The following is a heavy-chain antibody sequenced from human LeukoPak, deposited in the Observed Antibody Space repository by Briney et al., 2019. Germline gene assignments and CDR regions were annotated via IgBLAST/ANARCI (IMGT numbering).Heavy chain of an antibody. CDR2: IRHDGSEK. V-gene: IGHV3-7*01. Sequence: GGSLRLSCAASGFIFTNYFMSWVRQAPGKGLEWAASIRHDGSEKYYVDSVRGRFTISRDNTMNSLYLQMSSLRAEDTAVYYCATDRGWRTSGYYLYYFEYWGQGTLVTYSS. D-gene: IGHD3-3*01. J-gene: IGHJ4*02. CDR3: ATDRGWRTSGYYLYYFEY. CDR1: GFIFTNYF.